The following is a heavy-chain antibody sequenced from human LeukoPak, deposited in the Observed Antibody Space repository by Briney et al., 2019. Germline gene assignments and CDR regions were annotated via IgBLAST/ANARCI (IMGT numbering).Heavy chain of an antibody. V-gene: IGHV4-28*03. CDR3: ARDQVGSSFYIRGNAFDI. Sequence: SETLSLTCAVSGYSISSSNWWGWIRQPPGKGLEWIGYIYYSGSTYYNPSLKSRVTMSVDTSKNQFSLKLSSVTAVDTAVYYCARDQVGSSFYIRGNAFDIWGQGTMVTVSS. J-gene: IGHJ3*02. CDR1: GYSISSSNW. CDR2: IYYSGST. D-gene: IGHD6-13*01.